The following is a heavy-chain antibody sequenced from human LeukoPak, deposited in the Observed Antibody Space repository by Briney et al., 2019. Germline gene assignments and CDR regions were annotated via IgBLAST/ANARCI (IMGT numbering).Heavy chain of an antibody. Sequence: GRSLRLSCAASGFTFDDYAMHWVRQAPGKGLEWVSGISWNSGSIGYADSVKGRFTISRDNAKNSLYLQMNSLRAEDTALYYCAKEAGSYFDYYGMDVWGQGTTVTVSS. CDR1: GFTFDDYA. V-gene: IGHV3-9*01. J-gene: IGHJ6*02. D-gene: IGHD1-26*01. CDR2: ISWNSGSI. CDR3: AKEAGSYFDYYGMDV.